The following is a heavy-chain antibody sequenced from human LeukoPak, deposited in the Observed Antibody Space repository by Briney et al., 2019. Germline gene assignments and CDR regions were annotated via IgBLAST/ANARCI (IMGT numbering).Heavy chain of an antibody. J-gene: IGHJ4*02. CDR3: AREASAYFDY. CDR1: GYTFTGYY. Sequence: VASVKVSCKASGYTFTGYYMHWVRQAPGQGLEWMGWINPNSGGTKYAQKFQGRVTMTRDTSTSTAHMELSRLRSDDTAVYYCAREASAYFDYWGQGTLVTVSS. V-gene: IGHV1-2*02. CDR2: INPNSGGT.